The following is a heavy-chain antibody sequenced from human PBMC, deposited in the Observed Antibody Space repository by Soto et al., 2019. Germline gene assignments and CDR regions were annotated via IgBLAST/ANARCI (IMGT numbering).Heavy chain of an antibody. J-gene: IGHJ6*02. V-gene: IGHV3-48*02. CDR1: GVTVFSYS. CDR3: ARDEDYYYDSSGYPILDV. Sequence: GWSLRLSCAASGVTVFSYSMNWVRQAPWKWLEWVSYISSSSSTIYYADSVKGRFTISRDNAKNSLYLQMNSLRDEDTAVYYCARDEDYYYDSSGYPILDVWGQGTTVTVSS. CDR2: ISSSSSTI. D-gene: IGHD3-22*01.